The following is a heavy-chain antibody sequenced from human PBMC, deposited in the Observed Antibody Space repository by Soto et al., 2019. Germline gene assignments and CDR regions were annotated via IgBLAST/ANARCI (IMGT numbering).Heavy chain of an antibody. Sequence: EVQLVEAGGGLVQPVGSLRLSCAASGFTFSTYWMSWVRQAPGKGLEWVANIKHDGSDKYYVDSVKGRFTISRDNAKSSLFLQMNSLRAEDTAVYYCARDCGTVGAPRPWLWGQGTLVTVSS. D-gene: IGHD1-26*01. CDR3: ARDCGTVGAPRPWL. CDR2: IKHDGSDK. CDR1: GFTFSTYW. J-gene: IGHJ4*02. V-gene: IGHV3-7*01.